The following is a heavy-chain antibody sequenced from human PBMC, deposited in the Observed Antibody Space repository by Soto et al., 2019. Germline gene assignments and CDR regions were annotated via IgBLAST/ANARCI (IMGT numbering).Heavy chain of an antibody. D-gene: IGHD6-25*01. V-gene: IGHV3-23*01. CDR3: ARCGEYYYYGMDV. J-gene: IGHJ6*02. CDR2: ISGSGGST. Sequence: GGSLRLSCAASGFTFSSYAMSWVRQAPGKGLEWVSAISGSGGSTYYADSVKGRFTISRDNSKNTLYLQMNSLRAEDTAVYYCARCGEYYYYGMDVWGQGTTVTVSS. CDR1: GFTFSSYA.